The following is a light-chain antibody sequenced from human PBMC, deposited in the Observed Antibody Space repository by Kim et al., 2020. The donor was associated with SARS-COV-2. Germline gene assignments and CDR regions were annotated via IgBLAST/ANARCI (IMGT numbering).Light chain of an antibody. J-gene: IGKJ1*01. CDR3: QQYDILPWT. CDR1: QDISNC. CDR2: DAS. V-gene: IGKV1-33*01. Sequence: ASVGDRVTITCQASQDISNCLNWYQLKPGKAPKLLIYDASNLETGVPSRFSGGGSGTHFTFTISSLQPEDIATYYCQQYDILPWTFGQGTKVDIK.